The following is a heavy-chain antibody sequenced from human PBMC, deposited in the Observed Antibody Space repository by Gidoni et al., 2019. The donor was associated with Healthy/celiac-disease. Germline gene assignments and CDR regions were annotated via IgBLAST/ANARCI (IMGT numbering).Heavy chain of an antibody. D-gene: IGHD2-8*01. CDR1: AGTFSSYT. V-gene: IGHV1-69*02. Sequence: QVQLVQSGAEVKKPGSSVKVSCKASAGTFSSYTIRWVRQAPGQGLEWMGRIIPILGIANYAQKFQGRVTITADKSTSTAYMELSSLRSEDTAVYYCAPGPNGWGFDPWGQGTLVTVSS. CDR2: IIPILGIA. CDR3: APGPNGWGFDP. J-gene: IGHJ5*02.